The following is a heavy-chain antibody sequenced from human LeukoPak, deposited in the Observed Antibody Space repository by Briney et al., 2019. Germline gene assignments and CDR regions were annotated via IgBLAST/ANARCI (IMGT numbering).Heavy chain of an antibody. Sequence: SVKVSCKASGGTFSSYAISWVRQAPGQGLEWMGGIFPIFGTANYAQKFQGRVTITADESTSTAYMELSSLRSEDTAVYYCARNDGGYSYGFDYWGQGTLVTVSS. CDR2: IFPIFGTA. J-gene: IGHJ4*02. CDR3: ARNDGGYSYGFDY. V-gene: IGHV1-69*13. D-gene: IGHD5-18*01. CDR1: GGTFSSYA.